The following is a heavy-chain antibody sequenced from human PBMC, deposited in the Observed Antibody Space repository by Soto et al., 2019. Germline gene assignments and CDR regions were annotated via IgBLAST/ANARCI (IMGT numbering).Heavy chain of an antibody. Sequence: PSETLSLTCAVYGGSFSGYYWSWIRQPPGKGLEWIGEINHSGSTNYNPSLKSRVTISVDTSKNQFSLKLSSVTAADTAVYYCARYCSGGSCNLVFDYWGQGTLVIVSS. CDR2: INHSGST. CDR3: ARYCSGGSCNLVFDY. D-gene: IGHD2-15*01. V-gene: IGHV4-34*01. CDR1: GGSFSGYY. J-gene: IGHJ4*02.